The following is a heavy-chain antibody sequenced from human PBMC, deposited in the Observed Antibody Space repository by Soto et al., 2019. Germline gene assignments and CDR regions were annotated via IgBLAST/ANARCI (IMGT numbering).Heavy chain of an antibody. Sequence: EVQLVESGGGLVQPGGSLRLSCAASGFTFSSYSMNWVRQAPGKGLEWVSYISSSSSTIYYADSVKGRFTISRDNAKNSLYLQMISLRDEDTAVYYCARGLRGYSSGWYGGQGTLVTVSS. D-gene: IGHD6-19*01. CDR2: ISSSSSTI. J-gene: IGHJ4*02. CDR3: ARGLRGYSSGWY. V-gene: IGHV3-48*02. CDR1: GFTFSSYS.